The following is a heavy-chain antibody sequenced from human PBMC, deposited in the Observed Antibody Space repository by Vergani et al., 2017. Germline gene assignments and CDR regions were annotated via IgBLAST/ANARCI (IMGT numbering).Heavy chain of an antibody. CDR2: IYSSGST. CDR1: GDSISSGNYY. Sequence: QVQLQESGPGLLKPSQTLSLTCSVAGDSISSGNYYWNWIRQPAGKGLEWMGRIYSSGSTSYNPSIKSRITISLDTSKNQFSLSLSSVTAADTAVYYCARETFLHALHNCLQGTVVTVSS. V-gene: IGHV4-61*02. CDR3: ARETFLHALHN. J-gene: IGHJ3*02. D-gene: IGHD3-3*01.